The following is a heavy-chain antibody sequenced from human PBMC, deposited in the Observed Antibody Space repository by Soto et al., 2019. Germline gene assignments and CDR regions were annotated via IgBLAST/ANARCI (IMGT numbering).Heavy chain of an antibody. V-gene: IGHV4-30-2*01. D-gene: IGHD3-3*01. Sequence: SETLSLTCAVSGGSVSVRGYSWNWIRQGPGLGLEWIGYIYRSGTTYYNPSLKSRVTLSVYKSKNQFSLTLSSATAADTAVYYCARGAIAIFGVDPNWFDPWGQGTRVTVSS. J-gene: IGHJ5*02. CDR2: IYRSGTT. CDR3: ARGAIAIFGVDPNWFDP. CDR1: GGSVSVRGYS.